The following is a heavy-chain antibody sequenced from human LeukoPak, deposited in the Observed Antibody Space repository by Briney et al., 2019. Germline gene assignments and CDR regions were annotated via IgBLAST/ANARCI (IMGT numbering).Heavy chain of an antibody. Sequence: PSETLSLTCTVSGGSISSDYWSWIRQPPGKGLEWIGYIYHSGSTNYKSSPKSRVTISVDTSKNQFSLKLSSVTAADTAVYYCARGRWFGNYYFDYWGQGTLVTVSS. CDR2: IYHSGST. CDR1: GGSISSDY. D-gene: IGHD3-10*01. J-gene: IGHJ4*02. V-gene: IGHV4-59*01. CDR3: ARGRWFGNYYFDY.